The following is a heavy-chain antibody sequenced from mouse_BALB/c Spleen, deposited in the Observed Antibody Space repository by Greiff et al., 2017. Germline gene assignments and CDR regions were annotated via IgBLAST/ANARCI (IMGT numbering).Heavy chain of an antibody. CDR3: ASYDYGYWYFDV. Sequence: EVQLQQSGPELVKPGASVKISCKASGYTFTDYNMHWVKQSHGKSLEWIGYIYPYNGGTGYNQKFKSKATLTVDNSSSTAYMELRSLTSEDSAVYYCASYDYGYWYFDVWGAGTTVTVSS. CDR1: GYTFTDYN. CDR2: IYPYNGGT. D-gene: IGHD2-4*01. J-gene: IGHJ1*01. V-gene: IGHV1S29*02.